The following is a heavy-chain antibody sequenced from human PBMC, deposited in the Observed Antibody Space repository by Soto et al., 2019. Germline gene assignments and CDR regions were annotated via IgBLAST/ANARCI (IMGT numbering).Heavy chain of an antibody. D-gene: IGHD6-13*01. CDR2: IIPIFGTA. V-gene: IGHV1-69*12. CDR1: GGTFSSYA. CDR3: ARGYSSSWAYYFDY. J-gene: IGHJ4*02. Sequence: QVQLVQSGAEVKKPGSSVKVVCKASGGTFSSYAISWVRHAPGQGLEWMGGIIPIFGTANYAQKFQGRVTTTADESTSTAYMELSSLRSEDTAVYYCARGYSSSWAYYFDYWGQGTLATVSS.